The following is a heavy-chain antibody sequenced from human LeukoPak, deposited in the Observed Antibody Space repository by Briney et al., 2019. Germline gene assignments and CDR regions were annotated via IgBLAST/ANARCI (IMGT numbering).Heavy chain of an antibody. J-gene: IGHJ6*03. V-gene: IGHV4-59*01. D-gene: IGHD3-10*01. CDR2: IYYSGST. CDR1: GGSISSYY. Sequence: PSETLSLTCTVSGGSISSYYWGWIRQPPGKGLEWIGYIYYSGSTNYNPSLKSRVTISVDTSKNQFSLKLSSVTAADTAVYYCARRTMVRGVIIYYYMDVWGKGTTVTVSS. CDR3: ARRTMVRGVIIYYYMDV.